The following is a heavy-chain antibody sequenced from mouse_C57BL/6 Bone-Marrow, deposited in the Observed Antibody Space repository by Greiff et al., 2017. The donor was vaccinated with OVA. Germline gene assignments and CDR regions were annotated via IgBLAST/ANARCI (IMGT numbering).Heavy chain of an antibody. CDR1: GYTFTSYW. Sequence: VQLQQSGAELVKPGASVKLSCKASGYTFTSYWMQWVKQRPGQGLEWIGEIDPSDSYTNYNQKFKGKATLTVDTSSSTAYMQLSSLTSEDSAVYYCARDYYGSSLDYFDYWGQGTTLTVSS. CDR2: IDPSDSYT. V-gene: IGHV1-50*01. J-gene: IGHJ2*01. CDR3: ARDYYGSSLDYFDY. D-gene: IGHD1-1*01.